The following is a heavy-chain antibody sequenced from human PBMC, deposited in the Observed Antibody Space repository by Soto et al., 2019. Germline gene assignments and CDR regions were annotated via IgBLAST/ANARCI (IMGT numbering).Heavy chain of an antibody. J-gene: IGHJ4*02. CDR3: AREYSGYGFDY. Sequence: GGSLRLSCAASGFTFSSYGMHWVRQAPGKGLEWVAVIWYDGSNKYYADSVRGRFTISRDNSKNTLYLQMNSLRAEDTAVYYCAREYSGYGFDYWGQGTLVTVSS. CDR2: IWYDGSNK. CDR1: GFTFSSYG. V-gene: IGHV3-33*01. D-gene: IGHD5-12*01.